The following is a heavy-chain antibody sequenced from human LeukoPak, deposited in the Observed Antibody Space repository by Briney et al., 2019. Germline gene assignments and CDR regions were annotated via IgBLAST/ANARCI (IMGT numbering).Heavy chain of an antibody. Sequence: ASVKVSYKASGYTFTDYYVYWVRQAPGQGLEWMGWINPKNGGTRYAQKFQGWVTVSRDTSISTAYMELSTLKSDDTAVYYCARGRGVTTAGTSWFDPWGQGTLVIVSS. V-gene: IGHV1-2*04. CDR1: GYTFTDYY. J-gene: IGHJ5*02. CDR2: INPKNGGT. D-gene: IGHD6-13*01. CDR3: ARGRGVTTAGTSWFDP.